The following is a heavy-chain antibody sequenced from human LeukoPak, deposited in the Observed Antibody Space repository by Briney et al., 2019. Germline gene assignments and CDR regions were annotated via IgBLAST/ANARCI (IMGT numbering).Heavy chain of an antibody. CDR1: GFTFSSYE. CDR3: AKDSRRLEMATIDY. J-gene: IGHJ4*02. CDR2: ISSSGSTI. Sequence: GGSLRLSCAASGFTFSSYEMNWVRQAPGKGLEWVSYISSSGSTIYYADSVKGRFTISRDNSKNTLYLQMNSLRAEDTAVYYCAKDSRRLEMATIDYWGQGTLVTVSS. D-gene: IGHD5-24*01. V-gene: IGHV3-48*03.